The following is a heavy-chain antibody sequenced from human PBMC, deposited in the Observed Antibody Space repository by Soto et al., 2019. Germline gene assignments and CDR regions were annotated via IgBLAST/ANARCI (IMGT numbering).Heavy chain of an antibody. D-gene: IGHD6-6*01. J-gene: IGHJ4*02. Sequence: PSETLSLTCAVYGGSFSGYYWSWIRQPPGKGLEWIGEINHSGSTNYNPSLKSRVTISVDTSKNQFSLKLSSVTAADTAVYYRARKKYSSPRALAPVDYWGQGTLVTVSS. V-gene: IGHV4-34*01. CDR2: INHSGST. CDR1: GGSFSGYY. CDR3: ARKKYSSPRALAPVDY.